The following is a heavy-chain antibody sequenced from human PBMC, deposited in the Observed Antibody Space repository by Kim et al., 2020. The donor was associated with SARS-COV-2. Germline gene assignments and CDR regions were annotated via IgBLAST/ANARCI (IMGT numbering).Heavy chain of an antibody. CDR3: AREGCSSTSCYGAFDI. J-gene: IGHJ3*02. Sequence: SLKSRVTLSVDTSKNQFSLKLSSVTAADTAVYYCAREGCSSTSCYGAFDIWGQGTMVTVSS. D-gene: IGHD2-2*01. V-gene: IGHV4-59*01.